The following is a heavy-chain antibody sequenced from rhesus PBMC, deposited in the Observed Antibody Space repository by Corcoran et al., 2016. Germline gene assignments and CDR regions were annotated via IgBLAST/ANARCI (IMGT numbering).Heavy chain of an antibody. CDR2: INGNSGST. CDR1: GGSFSSYW. V-gene: IGHV4-80*01. CDR3: ASPRTVGQIDY. Sequence: QVQLQESGPGLVKPSETLSLTCAVSGGSFSSYWWSWIRQPPGKGLEWIGEINGNSGSTNYNPSLQSRVTISKDASKNQFSLKLSSVPAADTAVYYCASPRTVGQIDYWGQGVLVTVSS. D-gene: IGHD3-3*01. J-gene: IGHJ4*01.